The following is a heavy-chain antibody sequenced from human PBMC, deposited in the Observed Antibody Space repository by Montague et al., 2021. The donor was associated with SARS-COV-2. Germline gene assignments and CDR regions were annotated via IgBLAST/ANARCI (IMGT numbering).Heavy chain of an antibody. CDR1: GGSIGNCTYY. J-gene: IGHJ2*01. D-gene: IGHD3-10*01. Sequence: SETLSLTCTVSGGSIGNCTYYWGWVRQPPGKGLEWIASLYYTGGAFSNPSLMSPVTKSFYTSKNQISLNLASVTAAATAVYYCAREFEGYFDVWGRGTLVMVSS. CDR3: AREFEGYFDV. V-gene: IGHV4-39*07. CDR2: LYYTGGA.